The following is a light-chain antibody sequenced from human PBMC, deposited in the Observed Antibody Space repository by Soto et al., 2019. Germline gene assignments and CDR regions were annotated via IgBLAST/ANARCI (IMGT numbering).Light chain of an antibody. J-gene: IGLJ2*01. CDR2: EGN. V-gene: IGLV2-23*01. CDR3: CSYAGSTTHVV. CDR1: NSDVGSYNL. Sequence: QSALTQPASVSGSPGQSITISCTGTNSDVGSYNLVSWYQQHPGKAPKVMIYEGNKRPSGVSNRFSGSKSGNTASLTISGLQAEDEADYYCCSYAGSTTHVVFGGGTKLTVL.